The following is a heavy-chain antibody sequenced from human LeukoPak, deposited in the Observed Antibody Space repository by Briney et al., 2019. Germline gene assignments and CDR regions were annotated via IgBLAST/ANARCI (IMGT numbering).Heavy chain of an antibody. CDR2: IYTSGST. CDR1: GDSISSGSYY. J-gene: IGHJ4*02. CDR3: ARDSSGWYFGY. V-gene: IGHV4-61*02. D-gene: IGHD6-19*01. Sequence: SETLSPTCTVSGDSISSGSYYWSWIRQPAGKGLEWIGRIYTSGSTNYNPSLKSRVTISIDTSKNQFSLKLTSVTAADTAVYYCARDSSGWYFGYWGQGTLVTVSS.